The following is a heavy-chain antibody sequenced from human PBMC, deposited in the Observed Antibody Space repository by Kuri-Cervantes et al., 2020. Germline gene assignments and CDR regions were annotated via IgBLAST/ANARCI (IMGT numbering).Heavy chain of an antibody. J-gene: IGHJ4*02. D-gene: IGHD3-9*01. CDR1: GGSISSYY. CDR2: IYTRGST. V-gene: IGHV4-59*01. Sequence: SETLSLTCTVSGGSISSYYWSWIRQPPGKGLEWIGYIYTRGSTNYDPSLKSRVTISADTSRNQFSLKLNSVTAADTAVYFCARATRGGTGYYYMFDSWGQGTLVTVSS. CDR3: ARATRGGTGYYYMFDS.